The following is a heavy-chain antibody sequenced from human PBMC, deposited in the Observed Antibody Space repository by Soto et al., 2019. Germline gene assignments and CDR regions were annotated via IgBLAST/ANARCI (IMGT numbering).Heavy chain of an antibody. V-gene: IGHV3-30-3*01. D-gene: IGHD1-26*01. J-gene: IGHJ6*04. CDR3: ARDISHGWEIPLYSPYGTHV. CDR1: GFTFRSYA. CDR2: ISYDGSNK. Sequence: GGSLRRSFAASGFTFRSYAMHWVRQAPGKVLDLVAVISYDGSNKYYAESVKGRFTISRENSKNTLYLQMNSLRAEDTAVYYCARDISHGWEIPLYSPYGTHVSGTGPTVTVSS.